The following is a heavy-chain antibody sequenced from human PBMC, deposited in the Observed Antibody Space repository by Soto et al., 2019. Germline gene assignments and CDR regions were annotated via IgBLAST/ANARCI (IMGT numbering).Heavy chain of an antibody. J-gene: IGHJ6*03. D-gene: IGHD6-6*01. Sequence: SETLSLTCAVYGGSFSGYYWSWIRQPPGKGLEWIGEINHSGSTNYNPSLKSRVTISVDTSKNQFSLKLSSVTAADTAVYYCARVFTPEGYSIAARPAENYYYYYMDVWGKGTTVTVSS. CDR1: GGSFSGYY. CDR2: INHSGST. V-gene: IGHV4-34*01. CDR3: ARVFTPEGYSIAARPAENYYYYYMDV.